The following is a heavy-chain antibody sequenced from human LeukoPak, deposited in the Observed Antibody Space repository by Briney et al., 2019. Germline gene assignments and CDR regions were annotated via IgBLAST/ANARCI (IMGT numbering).Heavy chain of an antibody. CDR3: GSPDGSPWFDP. CDR1: GFIFSNYA. J-gene: IGHJ5*02. CDR2: ISYGGSNV. D-gene: IGHD3-10*01. Sequence: GGSLRLSCTASGFIFSNYAMHWARQAPGKGLEWVAIISYGGSNVYYADSVQGRFTISRDDSNNTLYLQMGSLRPEDTAVYYCGSPDGSPWFDPWGQGTLVTVSS. V-gene: IGHV3-30*03.